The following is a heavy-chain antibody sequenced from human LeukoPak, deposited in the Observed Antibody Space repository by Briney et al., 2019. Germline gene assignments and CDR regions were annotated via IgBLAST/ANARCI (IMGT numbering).Heavy chain of an antibody. D-gene: IGHD6-19*01. Sequence: QTGGSLRLSCAASGFTFSSYGMHWVRQAPGKGLEWVAVISYDGSNKYYADSVKGRFTISRDNSKNTLYLQMNSLRAEDTAVYYCARALDIAVAHVDYWGQGTLVTVSS. V-gene: IGHV3-30*19. J-gene: IGHJ4*02. CDR3: ARALDIAVAHVDY. CDR2: ISYDGSNK. CDR1: GFTFSSYG.